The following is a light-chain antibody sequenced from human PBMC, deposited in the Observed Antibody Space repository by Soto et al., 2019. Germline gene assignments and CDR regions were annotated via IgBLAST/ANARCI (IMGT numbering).Light chain of an antibody. J-gene: IGLJ1*01. CDR3: SSYTSTGTQV. Sequence: QSALTQPASVSGSPGQSITISCTGTSSDVGGYNYVSWYQQHPGKAPKLMIYEVSNRPSGVSNRFSGSKSGNTASLTVSVLQGEDEADYYCSSYTSTGTQVFGTGTKLTVL. V-gene: IGLV2-14*01. CDR1: SSDVGGYNY. CDR2: EVS.